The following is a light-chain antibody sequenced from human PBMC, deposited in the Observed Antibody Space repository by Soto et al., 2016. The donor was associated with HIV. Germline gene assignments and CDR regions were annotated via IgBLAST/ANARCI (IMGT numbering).Light chain of an antibody. Sequence: DIVMTQTPLSLSVTPGQPASISCKSSQSLLYSDGKTYLYWYLQKSGQSPQLLIYEVSSRSSGVPDRFSGSGSGTDFTLKISRVEAEDVGVYYCMQGIHLRTFGQGTKVEI. CDR3: MQGIHLRT. J-gene: IGKJ1*01. V-gene: IGKV2-29*03. CDR1: QSLLYSDGKTY. CDR2: EVS.